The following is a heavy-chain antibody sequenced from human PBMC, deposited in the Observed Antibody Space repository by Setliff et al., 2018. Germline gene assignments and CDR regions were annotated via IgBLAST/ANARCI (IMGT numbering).Heavy chain of an antibody. Sequence: SETLSLTCTVSGDSISNYYWNWIRQPAGKGLEWIGRIYVTESTKYNPSLKSRVTLSIDTSKNQFSLKLSSVTAADTAVYYCAKERYFDWFFENWGQGTLVTVS. CDR3: AKERYFDWFFEN. D-gene: IGHD3-9*01. V-gene: IGHV4-4*07. CDR2: IYVTEST. J-gene: IGHJ4*02. CDR1: GDSISNYY.